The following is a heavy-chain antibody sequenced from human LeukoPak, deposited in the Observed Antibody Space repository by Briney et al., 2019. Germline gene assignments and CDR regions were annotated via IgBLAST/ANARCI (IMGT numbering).Heavy chain of an antibody. CDR3: ARDGDIVVVVSSTSNWFDP. CDR2: ISVYNGNT. Sequence: ASVTLSCKASGYTFTSYAMNWVRQAPAPGLEWMGWISVYNGNTNYAQKLQGRVPMTTDTSTGNAYMELKSLRSDETAVYYCARDGDIVVVVSSTSNWFDPWGQGTLVTVSS. D-gene: IGHD2-15*01. CDR1: GYTFTSYA. J-gene: IGHJ5*02. V-gene: IGHV1-18*01.